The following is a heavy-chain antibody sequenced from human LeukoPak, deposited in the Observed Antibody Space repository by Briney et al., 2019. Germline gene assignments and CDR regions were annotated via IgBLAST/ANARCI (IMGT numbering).Heavy chain of an antibody. CDR1: GDSVSSNSAA. D-gene: IGHD3-10*01. CDR2: TYYRPKWYN. V-gene: IGHV6-1*01. J-gene: IGHJ4*02. Sequence: SQTLSLTCAISGDSVSSNSAAWNWIRQSPSRGLEWLGRTYYRPKWYNDYAVSVKSRITINPDTSKNQFSLQLNSVTPEDTAVYYCARDLSSPNLWFGEATFDYWGQGTLVTVSS. CDR3: ARDLSSPNLWFGEATFDY.